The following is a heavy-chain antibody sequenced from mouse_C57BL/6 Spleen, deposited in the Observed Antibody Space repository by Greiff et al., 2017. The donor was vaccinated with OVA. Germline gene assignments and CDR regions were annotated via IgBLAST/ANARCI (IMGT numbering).Heavy chain of an antibody. Sequence: VQLQQPGAELVRPGSSVKLSCKASGYTFTSYWMDWVKQRPGQGLDWIGNIYPSDSATHYNQKFKDKATLTVDKSSSTAYMQLSSLTSEDSAVXYCSRRVLTGTGFAYWGQGTLVTVSA. CDR1: GYTFTSYW. CDR3: SRRVLTGTGFAY. D-gene: IGHD4-1*01. CDR2: IYPSDSAT. V-gene: IGHV1-61*01. J-gene: IGHJ3*01.